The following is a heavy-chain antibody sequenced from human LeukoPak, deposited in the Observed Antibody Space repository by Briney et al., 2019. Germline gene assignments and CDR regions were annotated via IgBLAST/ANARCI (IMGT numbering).Heavy chain of an antibody. CDR3: ARGCRSAAGTSNWFDP. CDR2: MNPNSGNT. CDR1: GYTFTSYD. Sequence: ASVKVSCKASGYTFTSYDINWVRQATGQGLEWMGWMNPNSGNTGYAQKFQGRVTMTRNTSISTAYMELSSLRSEDTAVYYCARGCRSAAGTSNWFDPWGQGTLVTVSP. J-gene: IGHJ5*01. D-gene: IGHD6-13*01. V-gene: IGHV1-8*01.